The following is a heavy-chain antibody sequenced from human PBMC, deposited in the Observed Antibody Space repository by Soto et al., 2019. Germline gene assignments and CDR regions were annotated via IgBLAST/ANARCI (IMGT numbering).Heavy chain of an antibody. CDR3: ARDLGVGYYDFWSGYLGYNWFDP. J-gene: IGHJ5*02. CDR1: GSSISSYY. CDR2: IYYSGST. Sequence: PSETLSLTCTVSGSSISSYYWSWIRQPPGKGLEWIGYIYYSGSTNYNPSLKSRVTISVDTSKNQFSLKLSSVTAADTAVYYCARDLGVGYYDFWSGYLGYNWFDPWGQGTLVTVSS. V-gene: IGHV4-59*01. D-gene: IGHD3-3*01.